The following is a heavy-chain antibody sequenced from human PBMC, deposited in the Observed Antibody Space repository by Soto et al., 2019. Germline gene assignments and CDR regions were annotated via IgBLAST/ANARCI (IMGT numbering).Heavy chain of an antibody. J-gene: IGHJ6*03. CDR2: IWYDGSNK. D-gene: IGHD6-13*01. CDR3: ARAFAEQQPCPRGYRYYYYMYF. Sequence: GGSLRLSCAASGFTFSSYGMHWVRQAPGKGLEWVAVIWYDGSNKYYADSVKGRFTISRDNSKNTLYLQMNSLRAEDTAVYYCARAFAEQQPCPRGYRYYYYMYFWGKGTTVTVSS. V-gene: IGHV3-33*01. CDR1: GFTFSSYG.